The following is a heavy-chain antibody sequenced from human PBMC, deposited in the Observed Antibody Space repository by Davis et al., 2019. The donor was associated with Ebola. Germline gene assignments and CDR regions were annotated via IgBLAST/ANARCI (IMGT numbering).Heavy chain of an antibody. J-gene: IGHJ4*02. D-gene: IGHD1-26*01. CDR3: ARDSLVGATAY. CDR2: INPSGGST. V-gene: IGHV1-46*01. Sequence: AASVKVSCKASGYTFTSYYMHWVRQAPGQGLEWMGIINPSGGSTSYAQKFQGRVTMTTDTSTSTAYMELRSLRSDDTAVYYCARDSLVGATAYWGQGTLVTVSS. CDR1: GYTFTSYY.